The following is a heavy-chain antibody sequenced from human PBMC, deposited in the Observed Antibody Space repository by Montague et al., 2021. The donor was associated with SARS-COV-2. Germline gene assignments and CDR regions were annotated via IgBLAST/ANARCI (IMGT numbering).Heavy chain of an antibody. CDR3: ARGLIVVVTAIPWYFDL. CDR1: GGSFSGYY. J-gene: IGHJ2*01. V-gene: IGHV4-34*01. Sequence: SETLSLTCAVYGGSFSGYYWSWIRQPPGKGLEWIGEINHSGSTNHNPSLKSRVTISVDTSKNQFSLKLSSVTAADTAVYYCARGLIVVVTAIPWYFDLWGRGTLVTVSS. CDR2: INHSGST. D-gene: IGHD2-21*02.